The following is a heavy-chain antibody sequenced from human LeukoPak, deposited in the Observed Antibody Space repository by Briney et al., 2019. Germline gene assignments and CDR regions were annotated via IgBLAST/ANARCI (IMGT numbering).Heavy chain of an antibody. Sequence: ASVKVSCTASGYTFTSYAMHWVRQAPGQRLEWMGWINAGNGNTKYPQKFQGRVTITRDTSASTAYMELSSLRSEDTAVYYCARDYYDSSGYYSGDYWGQGTLVTVSS. CDR3: ARDYYDSSGYYSGDY. D-gene: IGHD3-22*01. CDR1: GYTFTSYA. CDR2: INAGNGNT. J-gene: IGHJ4*02. V-gene: IGHV1-3*01.